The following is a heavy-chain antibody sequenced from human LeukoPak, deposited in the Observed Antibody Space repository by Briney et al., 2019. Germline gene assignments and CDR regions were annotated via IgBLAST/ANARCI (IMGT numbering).Heavy chain of an antibody. V-gene: IGHV3-23*01. D-gene: IGHD2-2*01. CDR3: ARRPFCSSTSCLYYYYGMDV. J-gene: IGHJ6*02. CDR1: GFTFSSYA. Sequence: GGSLRLSCAASGFTFSSYAMSWVRQAPGKGLEWVSAISGSGGSTYYADSVKGRFTISRDNSKNTLYLQMNSLRAEDTAVYYCARRPFCSSTSCLYYYYGMDVWGQGTTVTVSS. CDR2: ISGSGGST.